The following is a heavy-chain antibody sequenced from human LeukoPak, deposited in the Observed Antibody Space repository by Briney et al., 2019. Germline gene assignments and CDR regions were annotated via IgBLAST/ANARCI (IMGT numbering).Heavy chain of an antibody. V-gene: IGHV3-49*03. J-gene: IGHJ4*02. Sequence: GGSLRLSCAASGLTFSNSAMSWFRQAPGKGLEWIGFISGGTTEYAASVKGRFTISRDDSTSIAYLQMNSLTTEDTAVYYCSRGSGWLSVYWGQGTLVTVSS. CDR1: GLTFSNSA. CDR2: ISGGTT. CDR3: SRGSGWLSVY. D-gene: IGHD6-19*01.